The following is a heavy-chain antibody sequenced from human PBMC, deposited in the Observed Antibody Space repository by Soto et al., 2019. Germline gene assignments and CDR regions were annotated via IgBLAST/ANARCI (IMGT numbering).Heavy chain of an antibody. J-gene: IGHJ6*02. D-gene: IGHD3-16*01. CDR2: MYPVESDT. V-gene: IGHV5-51*01. CDR1: GYTFTSHW. Sequence: GESLKISCKGSGYTFTSHWIAWVRQMPGKGLEWMGIMYPVESDTRYSPSFQGQVTISADKSISTAYLQWSSLRVEDTATYFCATARRGGGFGGMDVWGQGTTVTVSS. CDR3: ATARRGGGFGGMDV.